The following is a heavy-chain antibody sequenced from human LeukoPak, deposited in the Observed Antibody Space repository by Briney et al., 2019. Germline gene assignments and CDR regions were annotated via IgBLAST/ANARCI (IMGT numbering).Heavy chain of an antibody. CDR2: ISGSGGST. V-gene: IGHV3-23*01. CDR1: RFTFNNYA. Sequence: GGSLRLSCAASRFTFNNYAMTWVRQAPGKGLEWVSAISGSGGSTSYADSVKGRFTISRDNSRNTVYLQMNSLRPEDTAVYYCAKGSRAVIGGLPLGPGDVVFDYWGQGTLVTVSS. D-gene: IGHD3-16*01. CDR3: AKGSRAVIGGLPLGPGDVVFDY. J-gene: IGHJ4*02.